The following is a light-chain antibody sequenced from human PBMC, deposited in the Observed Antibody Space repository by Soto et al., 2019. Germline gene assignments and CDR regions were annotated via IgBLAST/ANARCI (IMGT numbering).Light chain of an antibody. CDR1: QSVASTY. V-gene: IGKV3-20*01. J-gene: IGKJ2*01. Sequence: EIVLTQSPGTLSLSPGERVILSCRASQSVASTYLTWYQQKPGQAPRLLIYGASRRATGIPDRFSGSGSGTDFSLTISRLEPEDFAVYYCQQDGSSLYTFGQGTKLEIK. CDR2: GAS. CDR3: QQDGSSLYT.